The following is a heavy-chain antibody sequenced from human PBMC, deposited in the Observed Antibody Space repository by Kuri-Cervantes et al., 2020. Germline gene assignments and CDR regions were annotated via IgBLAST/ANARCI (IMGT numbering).Heavy chain of an antibody. J-gene: IGHJ6*02. CDR2: ISGSGGST. CDR3: ARAPYCSGGSCYSPAYYYYGMDV. V-gene: IGHV3-23*01. CDR1: GFTFSSYA. D-gene: IGHD2-15*01. Sequence: GESLKISCAASGFTFSSYAMSWVRQAPGKGLEWVSAISGSGGSTYYADSVKGRFTISRDNSKNTLYLQMNSLRAEDTAVYYCARAPYCSGGSCYSPAYYYYGMDVWGQGTTVTVSS.